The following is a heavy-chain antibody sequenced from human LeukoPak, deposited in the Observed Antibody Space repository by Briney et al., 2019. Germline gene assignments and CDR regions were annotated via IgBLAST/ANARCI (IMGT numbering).Heavy chain of an antibody. CDR3: AKDTVKVATISRVPYYTDV. CDR2: IRYDGSNK. CDR1: GFTFSSYG. J-gene: IGHJ6*03. D-gene: IGHD5-12*01. Sequence: GGSLRLSCAASGFTFSSYGMHWVRQAPGKGLEWVAFIRYDGSNKYYADSVKGRFTISRDNSKNTLYLQMNSLRAEDTAVYYCAKDTVKVATISRVPYYTDVWGKGTTVTISS. V-gene: IGHV3-30*02.